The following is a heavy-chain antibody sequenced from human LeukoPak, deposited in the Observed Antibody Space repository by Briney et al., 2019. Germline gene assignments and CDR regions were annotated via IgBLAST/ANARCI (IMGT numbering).Heavy chain of an antibody. J-gene: IGHJ4*02. CDR1: GGSFSGYY. CDR2: INHSGST. V-gene: IGHV4-34*01. D-gene: IGHD1-26*01. Sequence: SETLSLTCAVYGGSFSGYYWSWIRQPPGKGLEWIGEINHSGSTNYNPSLKSRVTISVDTSKHQISLKLSSVTAADTAVYYCAPLPRYSEQAYPFDYWGQGTLVTVSS. CDR3: APLPRYSEQAYPFDY.